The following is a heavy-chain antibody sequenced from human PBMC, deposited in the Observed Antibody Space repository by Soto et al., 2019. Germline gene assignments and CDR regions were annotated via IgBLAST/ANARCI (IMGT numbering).Heavy chain of an antibody. CDR2: IYHSGST. V-gene: IGHV4-4*02. CDR1: SGSISSSNW. D-gene: IGHD2-2*01. Sequence: SETLSLTCAVSSGSISSSNWWSWVRQPPGKGLEWIGEIYHSGSTNYNPSLKSRVTISVDKSKNQFSLKLSSVTAADTAVYYCASYIVVVPAAMGVGWFDPWGQGTLVTVSS. J-gene: IGHJ5*02. CDR3: ASYIVVVPAAMGVGWFDP.